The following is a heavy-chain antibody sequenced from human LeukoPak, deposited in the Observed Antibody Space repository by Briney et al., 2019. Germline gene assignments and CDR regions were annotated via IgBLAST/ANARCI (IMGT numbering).Heavy chain of an antibody. D-gene: IGHD3-16*01. CDR2: ISSSSSYI. V-gene: IGHV3-21*01. J-gene: IGHJ4*02. CDR1: GFTFSSYS. CDR3: ARDDYVWDFDY. Sequence: GGALRLSCAASGFTFSSYSMNWARQAPGKGLEWVSSISSSSSYIYYADSVKGRFTISRDNAKNSLYLQMNSLRAEDTAVYYCARDDYVWDFDYWGQGTLVTVSS.